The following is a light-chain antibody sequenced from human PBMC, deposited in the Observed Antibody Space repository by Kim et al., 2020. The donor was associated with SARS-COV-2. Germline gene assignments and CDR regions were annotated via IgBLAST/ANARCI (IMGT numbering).Light chain of an antibody. CDR2: KSD. V-gene: IGLV1-47*01. CDR3: ALWDDSLSGWV. Sequence: GQTSTISCPASNSTPENIHVSWYRRCQGTAPKLLIYKSDQRPSGFPARFSGSKSGTSTPLAISGLRSEDEADYYCALWDDSLSGWVFGGGTQLTVL. J-gene: IGLJ3*02. CDR1: NSTPENIH.